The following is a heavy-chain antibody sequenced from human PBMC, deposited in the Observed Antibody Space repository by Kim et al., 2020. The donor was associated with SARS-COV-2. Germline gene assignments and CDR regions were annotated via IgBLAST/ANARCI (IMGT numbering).Heavy chain of an antibody. CDR2: ISYDGSIK. Sequence: GGSLRLSCAASGFTFSSYGMHWVRQAPGKGLEWVALISYDGSIKYYVESVKCRFTISRDNSKNTLYLQMNSLRAEDTAVYYCAKDLKFDYYDSSGYQEINTALDYWGQGTLVAVSS. D-gene: IGHD3-22*01. V-gene: IGHV3-30*18. CDR1: GFTFSSYG. CDR3: AKDLKFDYYDSSGYQEINTALDY. J-gene: IGHJ4*02.